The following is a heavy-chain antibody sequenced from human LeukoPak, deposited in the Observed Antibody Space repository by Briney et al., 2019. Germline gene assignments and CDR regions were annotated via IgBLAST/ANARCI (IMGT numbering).Heavy chain of an antibody. D-gene: IGHD6-19*01. CDR2: INKDGSEE. V-gene: IGHV3-7*01. CDR1: GFTLNSYL. J-gene: IGHJ4*02. CDR3: ALLAVASDFDY. Sequence: GGSLRLSCAAPGFTLNSYLMSWVRQAPGRGLEWVANINKDGSEENYLDSVKGRFTVSRDNAKSSLYLQMNSLRVEDTAVYYCALLAVASDFDYWGQGALVTVSS.